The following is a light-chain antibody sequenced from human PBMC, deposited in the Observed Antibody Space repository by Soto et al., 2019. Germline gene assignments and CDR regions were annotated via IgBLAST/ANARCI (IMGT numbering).Light chain of an antibody. Sequence: EIVLTQSPGTLSVSPGERATLSCRASQTITNNKLAWYQQKPGRAPSLLIYGTSTRATGIPDRFSGSGSGTDFTLTISRLELEDSAIYYCQQYGDWTFGQGTKVEI. CDR3: QQYGDWT. J-gene: IGKJ1*01. CDR1: QTITNNK. CDR2: GTS. V-gene: IGKV3-20*01.